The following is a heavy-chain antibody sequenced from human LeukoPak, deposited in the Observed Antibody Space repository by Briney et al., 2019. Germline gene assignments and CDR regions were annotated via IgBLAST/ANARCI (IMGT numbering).Heavy chain of an antibody. CDR3: AKETVYSSSWSYYYYGMDV. CDR2: ISYDGSNK. J-gene: IGHJ6*02. Sequence: GRSLRLSCAASGFTFSSYGMHWVRQAPGKGLEWVAVISYDGSNKYYADSVKGRFTISRDNSKNTLYLQMNSLRAEDTAVYYCAKETVYSSSWSYYYYGMDVWGQGTTVTVSS. V-gene: IGHV3-30*18. D-gene: IGHD6-13*01. CDR1: GFTFSSYG.